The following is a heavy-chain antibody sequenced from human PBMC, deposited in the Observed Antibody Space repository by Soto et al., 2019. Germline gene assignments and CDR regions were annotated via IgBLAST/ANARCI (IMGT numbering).Heavy chain of an antibody. CDR3: AKASIFGVVIPPAPFDY. D-gene: IGHD3-3*01. V-gene: IGHV3-9*01. J-gene: IGHJ4*02. Sequence: GGSLRLSCAASGFTFDDYAMHWVRQAPGKGLEWVSGISWNSDSIGYADSVKGRFTISRDNAKNSLYLQMNSLRAEDTALYYCAKASIFGVVIPPAPFDYWXQGTLVTVSS. CDR1: GFTFDDYA. CDR2: ISWNSDSI.